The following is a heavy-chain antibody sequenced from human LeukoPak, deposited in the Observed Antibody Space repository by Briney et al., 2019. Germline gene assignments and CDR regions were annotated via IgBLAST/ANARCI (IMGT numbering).Heavy chain of an antibody. CDR2: ISGGGDNT. J-gene: IGHJ4*02. CDR1: GFTFSNYA. V-gene: IGHV3-23*01. CDR3: ARRGWLINFDY. Sequence: GGSLRLSCAASGFTFSNYAMSWVRQAPGKGLEWVSIISGGGDNTHYADSVKGRFTISRDNSKNTLYLQMKTLRAEDTAIYYCARRGWLINFDYWGQGTLVTVSS. D-gene: IGHD5-12*01.